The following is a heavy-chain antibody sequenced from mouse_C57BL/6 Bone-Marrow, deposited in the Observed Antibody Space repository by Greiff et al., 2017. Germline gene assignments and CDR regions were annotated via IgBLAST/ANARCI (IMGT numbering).Heavy chain of an antibody. CDR1: GFSLTSYA. J-gene: IGHJ2*01. CDR2: IWTGGGT. D-gene: IGHD1-1*01. V-gene: IGHV2-9-1*01. Sequence: QVQLQQSGPGLVAPSQSLSITCTVSGFSLTSYAISWVRQPPGKGLEWLGVIWTGGGTNYNSALKSRLSISKDNSKSQVFLKMNSLQTDDTARYYCARRGYGSSYDYCDYWGQGTTLTVSS. CDR3: ARRGYGSSYDYCDY.